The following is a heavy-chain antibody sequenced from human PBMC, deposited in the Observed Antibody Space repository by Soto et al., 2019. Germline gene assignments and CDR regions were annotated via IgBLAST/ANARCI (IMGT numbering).Heavy chain of an antibody. V-gene: IGHV4-31*03. D-gene: IGHD3-10*01. CDR3: ARAILHFGNYYGMDV. CDR1: GGSISSGGYY. CDR2: IYYSGGT. J-gene: IGHJ6*02. Sequence: QVQLQESGPGLVKPSQTLSLTCTVSGGSISSGGYYWSWIRQHPGKGLEWIGYIYYSGGTYYNPFLKSRVTISLDTSMNQFSLKLSSVTAADTAVYYCARAILHFGNYYGMDVWCQGTTVTVSS.